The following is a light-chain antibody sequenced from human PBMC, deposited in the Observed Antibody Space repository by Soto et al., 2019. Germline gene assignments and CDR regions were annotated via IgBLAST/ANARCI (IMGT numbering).Light chain of an antibody. CDR2: RDD. CDR1: RSDIGSNY. J-gene: IGLJ2*01. Sequence: QSVLTQPPSASGTPGQRVTISCSGSRSDIGSNYVYWYQHLPGMAPKLLIYRDDQRPSGVPDRISGSRSGTSASLAIIGLRSEDEAYYYCASWDDTLSVPIFGGGTKVTVL. CDR3: ASWDDTLSVPI. V-gene: IGLV1-47*01.